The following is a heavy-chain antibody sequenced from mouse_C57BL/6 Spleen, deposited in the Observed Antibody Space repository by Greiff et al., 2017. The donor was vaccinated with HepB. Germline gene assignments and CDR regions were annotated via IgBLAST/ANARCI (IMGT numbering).Heavy chain of an antibody. CDR2: IYPGGGYT. V-gene: IGHV1-63*01. CDR3: ARGTGRAMDY. J-gene: IGHJ4*01. CDR1: GYTFTNYW. Sequence: QVQLQQSGAELVRPGTSVKMSCKASGYTFTNYWIGWAKQRPGHGLEWIGDIYPGGGYTNYNEKFKGKATLTADKSSSTAYMQFSSLTSEDSAICYCARGTGRAMDYWGQGTSVTVSS. D-gene: IGHD4-1*01.